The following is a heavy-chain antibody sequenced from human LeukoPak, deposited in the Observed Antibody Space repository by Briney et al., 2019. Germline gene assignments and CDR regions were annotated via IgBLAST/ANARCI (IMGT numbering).Heavy chain of an antibody. J-gene: IGHJ4*02. CDR1: GFTFSAYW. CDR3: AGVKAAGTRSFDY. D-gene: IGHD6-19*01. V-gene: IGHV3-74*01. Sequence: GGSLRLSCAASGFTFSAYWMHWVRQAPGKGLVWVGRINDVGSDSTYVDSVKGRFTISRDNAKNTLYLQMNNLRAEDTAVYYCAGVKAAGTRSFDYWGQGTLATVSS. CDR2: INDVGSDS.